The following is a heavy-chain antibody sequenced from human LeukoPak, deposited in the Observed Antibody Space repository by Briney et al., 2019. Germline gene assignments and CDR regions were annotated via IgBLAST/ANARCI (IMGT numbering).Heavy chain of an antibody. J-gene: IGHJ4*02. V-gene: IGHV3-48*01. CDR2: ISSSRRTI. CDR3: ARSSTRYCSGGSCYSGVLGYFDY. Sequence: GGSLRLSCAASGFTFSTYNINWVRQAPGKGLEWVSYISSSRRTISYADSVKGRFTISRDNAKNSLYLQMNSLRAEDTAVYYCARSSTRYCSGGSCYSGVLGYFDYWGQGTLVTVSS. D-gene: IGHD2-15*01. CDR1: GFTFSTYN.